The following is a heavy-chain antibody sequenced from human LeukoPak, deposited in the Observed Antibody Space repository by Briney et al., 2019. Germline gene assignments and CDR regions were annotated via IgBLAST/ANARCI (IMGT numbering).Heavy chain of an antibody. CDR2: ITYNGGST. Sequence: SGGSLRLSCAASGFSFGNFAMHWVRQAPGRGLEYVSAITYNGGSTYYANSVKGRFTISRDNSKNTLYLQMGSLRAEDMAVYYCARATLTPPRTLDLWGQGTMVTVSS. D-gene: IGHD1-1*01. CDR3: ARATLTPPRTLDL. V-gene: IGHV3-64*01. J-gene: IGHJ3*01. CDR1: GFSFGNFA.